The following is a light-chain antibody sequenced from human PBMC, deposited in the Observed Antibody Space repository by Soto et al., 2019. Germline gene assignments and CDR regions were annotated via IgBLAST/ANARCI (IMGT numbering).Light chain of an antibody. CDR2: AAT. V-gene: IGKV1-39*01. CDR3: QQSFSIPFT. J-gene: IGKJ3*01. CDR1: QTISRS. Sequence: IQMTQSPASLFASLGAKVTIACRTSQTISRSLNWYHHRPGKAPRLLVYAATTLQSGVPSRFSGSGSGTDFNLTISSLQPEDFATYYCQQSFSIPFTFGSGTKVDIK.